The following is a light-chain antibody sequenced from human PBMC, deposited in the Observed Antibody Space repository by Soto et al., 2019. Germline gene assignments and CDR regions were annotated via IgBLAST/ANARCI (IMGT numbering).Light chain of an antibody. J-gene: IGKJ1*01. Sequence: DIQVTQSPSSLSASVGDRVTITCRASQGIGNYLAWYQQKPGKVPEVLIYATSTLRSGVPVRFSGSGSGTDFTLTISSLQPEDFANYYCQKYNTAPLTFGQGTKVEIK. CDR2: ATS. V-gene: IGKV1-27*01. CDR1: QGIGNY. CDR3: QKYNTAPLT.